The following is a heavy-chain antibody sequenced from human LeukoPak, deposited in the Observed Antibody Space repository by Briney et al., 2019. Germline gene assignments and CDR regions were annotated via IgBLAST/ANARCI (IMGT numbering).Heavy chain of an antibody. CDR2: INPNSGGT. Sequence: ASVKVSCKASGYTFTGYYMHWVRQAPGQGLEWMGRINPNSGGTNYAQKFQGRVTMTRDTSTSTVYMELSSLRSEDTAVYYCASLYDYGDYYYYGMDVWGQGTTVTVSS. J-gene: IGHJ6*02. V-gene: IGHV1-2*06. CDR3: ASLYDYGDYYYYGMDV. D-gene: IGHD4-17*01. CDR1: GYTFTGYY.